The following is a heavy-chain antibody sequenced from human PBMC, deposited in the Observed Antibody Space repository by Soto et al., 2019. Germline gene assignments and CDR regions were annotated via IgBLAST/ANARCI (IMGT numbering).Heavy chain of an antibody. CDR3: AEGIMVGVVIIRCYYGMDV. CDR2: IGGSGGST. V-gene: IGHV3-23*01. J-gene: IGHJ6*02. CDR1: GFTFSSYA. Sequence: LRLSCAASGFTFSSYAISWVRQAPRKGLEWVSAIGGSGGSTYYADSVKGRFTISGDNSRNTLYLQMISLSNEVTAVYYGAEGIMVGVVIIRCYYGMDVWGRGTTVTVS. D-gene: IGHD3-3*01.